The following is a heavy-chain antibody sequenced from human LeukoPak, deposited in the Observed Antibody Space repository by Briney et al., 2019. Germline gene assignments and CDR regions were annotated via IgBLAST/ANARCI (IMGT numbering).Heavy chain of an antibody. CDR1: GGSISSYY. CDR2: IYHSGST. D-gene: IGHD3-10*01. V-gene: IGHV4-59*12. CDR3: ARDSTMVRGVGMDV. J-gene: IGHJ6*02. Sequence: PSETLSLTCTVSGGSISSYYWSWIRQPPGKGLEWIGYIYHSGSTYYNPSLKSRVTISVDRSKNQFSLKLSSVTAADTAVYYCARDSTMVRGVGMDVWGQGTTVTVSS.